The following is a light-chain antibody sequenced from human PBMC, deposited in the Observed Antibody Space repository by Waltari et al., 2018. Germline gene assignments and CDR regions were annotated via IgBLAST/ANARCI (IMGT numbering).Light chain of an antibody. Sequence: SVLYSSNNKNYLAWYQQKPGQPPKLLIYWASTRESGVPDRFSGSGSGTDFTLTISSLKAEDVAVYYCQQYYSSPWTFGQGTKVEIK. CDR1: SVLYSSNNKNY. J-gene: IGKJ1*01. CDR3: QQYYSSPWT. V-gene: IGKV4-1*01. CDR2: WAS.